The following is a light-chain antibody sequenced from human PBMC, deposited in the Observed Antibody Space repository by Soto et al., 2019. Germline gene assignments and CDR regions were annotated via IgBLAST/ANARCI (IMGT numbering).Light chain of an antibody. CDR1: SSNIGINA. V-gene: IGLV1-44*01. CDR3: ASWDDSLNGLL. Sequence: QSALTQPPSASGTPGQRVTISCSGGSSNIGINAVNWYQQLPGTAPKLLMYDNNQRPSGVPDRVSGSKSGTSASLAISGLQSDDEADYYCASWDDSLNGLLFGTGTKVTVL. CDR2: DNN. J-gene: IGLJ1*01.